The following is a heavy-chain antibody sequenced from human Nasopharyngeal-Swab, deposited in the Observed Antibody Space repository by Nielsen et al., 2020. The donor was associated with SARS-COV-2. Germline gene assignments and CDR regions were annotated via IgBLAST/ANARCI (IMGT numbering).Heavy chain of an antibody. J-gene: IGHJ5*02. V-gene: IGHV4-39*01. Sequence: SETLSLTCTVSGGSISSSSYYWGWIRQPPGKGLEWIGCIYYSGSTYYNPSLKSRVTISVDTSTNQFSLKLSSVTPADTAVYYCARQEEGDGPYWFDPWGQGTLVTVSS. CDR1: GGSISSSSYY. D-gene: IGHD3-16*01. CDR2: IYYSGST. CDR3: ARQEEGDGPYWFDP.